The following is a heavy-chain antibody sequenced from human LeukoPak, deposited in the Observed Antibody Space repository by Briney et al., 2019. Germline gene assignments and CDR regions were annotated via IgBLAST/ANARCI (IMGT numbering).Heavy chain of an antibody. CDR1: GFTVSSNY. V-gene: IGHV3-66*01. J-gene: IGHJ6*02. CDR3: ARDRWVIDYYYYYGMDV. CDR2: IYSGGST. Sequence: PGGSLRLSGAASGFTVSSNYMSWVRQAPGKGLEWVSVIYSGGSTYYADSVKGRFTISRDNSKNTLYLQMNSLRAEDTAVYYCARDRWVIDYYYYYGMDVWGQGTTVTVSS. D-gene: IGHD3-22*01.